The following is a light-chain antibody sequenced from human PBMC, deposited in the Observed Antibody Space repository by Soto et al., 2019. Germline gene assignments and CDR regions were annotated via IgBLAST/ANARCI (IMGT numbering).Light chain of an antibody. CDR3: NSYTLSRTVI. CDR1: SSDVGAHDF. V-gene: IGLV2-14*01. CDR2: EVT. Sequence: QSALTQPASVSGSPGQSITISCSGTSSDVGAHDFVSWYQHHPDKAPKVIIFEVTKRPSGVSNRFSDSKTGNTASLTISGLQAEDEADYYCNSYTLSRTVIFGGGTKLTVL. J-gene: IGLJ2*01.